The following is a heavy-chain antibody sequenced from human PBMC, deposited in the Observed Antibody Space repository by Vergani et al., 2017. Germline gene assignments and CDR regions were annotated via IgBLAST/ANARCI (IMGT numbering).Heavy chain of an antibody. CDR3: ARSTDYPDDYVSSDYFRRTLDV. J-gene: IGHJ6*03. CDR2: IYRTGRT. CDR1: GFSIDNGYY. V-gene: IGHV4-38-2*01. Sequence: QVQLQESGPGLVKPSETLSLTCAVSGFSIDNGYYWDWIRQPPGKGLEWIGSIYRTGRTHFNPSLKSRVTISVDTSNNHFSLRLNSLTAADTAVYYCARSTDYPDDYVSSDYFRRTLDVWGKGTTVTVS. D-gene: IGHD4/OR15-4a*01.